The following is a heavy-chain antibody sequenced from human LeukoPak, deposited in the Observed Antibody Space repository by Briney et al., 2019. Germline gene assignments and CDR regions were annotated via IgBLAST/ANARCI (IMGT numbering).Heavy chain of an antibody. CDR3: AKAPMYYYDSSATPFDY. CDR1: GFTFDDYA. Sequence: PGRSLRLSCAASGFTFDDYAMHWVRQAPGKGLEWVSGISWNSGSIGYADSVKGRFTISRDNAKNSLYLKMNSLRAEDTALYYCAKAPMYYYDSSATPFDYWGQGTLVTVSS. D-gene: IGHD3-22*01. V-gene: IGHV3-9*01. CDR2: ISWNSGSI. J-gene: IGHJ4*02.